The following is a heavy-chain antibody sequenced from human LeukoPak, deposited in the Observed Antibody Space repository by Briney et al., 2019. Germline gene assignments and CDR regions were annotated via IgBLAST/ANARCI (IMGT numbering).Heavy chain of an antibody. J-gene: IGHJ4*02. CDR1: GYSFPSYW. CDR2: IFPGDSAT. D-gene: IGHD6-13*01. V-gene: IGHV5-51*01. Sequence: GESLKTSCKASGYSFPSYWIGWVRQMPGKGLEWMGYIFPGDSATTYSPSFQGQVTISADKSISTAYLQWSSLKASDTAMYYCGRHPGYSSSQTTFDYWGQGTLVTVSS. CDR3: GRHPGYSSSQTTFDY.